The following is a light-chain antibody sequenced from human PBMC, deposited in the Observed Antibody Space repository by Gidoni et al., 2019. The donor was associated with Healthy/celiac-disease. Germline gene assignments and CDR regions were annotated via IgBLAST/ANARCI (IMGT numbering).Light chain of an antibody. V-gene: IGKV3D-15*01. CDR2: GAS. Sequence: EIVMTQAAATLSVSPGERATLACRASQSVSSTLAWYQQTPGQAPRLLNYGASTRATGIPARFSGSGSGTEFTLTISSLQSEDFAVYHCQQYNNWPPLTFGGGTKVEIK. J-gene: IGKJ4*01. CDR1: QSVSST. CDR3: QQYNNWPPLT.